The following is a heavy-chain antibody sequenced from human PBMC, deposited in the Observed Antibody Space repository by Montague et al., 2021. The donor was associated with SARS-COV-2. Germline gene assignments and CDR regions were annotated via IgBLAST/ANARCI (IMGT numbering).Heavy chain of an antibody. CDR2: VHYTGYT. D-gene: IGHD1-1*01. CDR3: ARAQNICFIANCVNYFDF. Sequence: SETLSLTCGVSGESISGYYWSWIRQSPGKGLEWIGFVHYTGYTDYNPSLKNRVTLSLDTPRNHFSLRLRSLTAADTAVYYCARAQNICFIANCVNYFDFWGRGTLVTVSS. J-gene: IGHJ4*02. CDR1: GESISGYY. V-gene: IGHV4-59*01.